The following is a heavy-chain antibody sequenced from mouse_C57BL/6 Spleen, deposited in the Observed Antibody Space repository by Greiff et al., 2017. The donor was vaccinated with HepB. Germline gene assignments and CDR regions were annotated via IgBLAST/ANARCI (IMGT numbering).Heavy chain of an antibody. CDR1: GYSFTSYY. CDR3: AREAYYYGSKGYFDY. J-gene: IGHJ2*01. Sequence: QVQLQQSGPELVKPGASVKISCKASGYSFTSYYIHWVKQRPGQGLEWIGWIYPGSGNTKYNEKFKGKATLTADTSSSTAYMQLSSLTSEDSAVYYCAREAYYYGSKGYFDYWGQGTTLTVSS. D-gene: IGHD1-1*01. CDR2: IYPGSGNT. V-gene: IGHV1-66*01.